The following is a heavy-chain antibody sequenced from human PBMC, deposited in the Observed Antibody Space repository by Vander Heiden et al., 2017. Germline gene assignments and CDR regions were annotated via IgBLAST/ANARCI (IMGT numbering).Heavy chain of an antibody. CDR2: IYYSGST. CDR3: ARRRAFDI. CDR1: GGSISSSSYY. Sequence: QLQLQESGPGLVKPSATLSLTCAVSGGSISSSSYYWGWIRQPPGKGLEWIGSIYYSGSTYYNPSLKSRVTISVDTSKNQFSLKLSSVTAADTAVYYCARRRAFDIWGQGTMVTVSS. J-gene: IGHJ3*02. V-gene: IGHV4-39*01.